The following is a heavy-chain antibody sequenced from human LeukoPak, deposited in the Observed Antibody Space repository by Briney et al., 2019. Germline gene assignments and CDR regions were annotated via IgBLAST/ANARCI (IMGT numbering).Heavy chain of an antibody. V-gene: IGHV3-23*01. CDR1: GFTFSSYA. CDR2: ISGSGGST. CDR3: ARDGDIAAAGLAY. J-gene: IGHJ4*02. Sequence: GGSLRLSCAASGFTFSSYAMSWVRQAPGKGLEWVSAISGSGGSTYYADSVKGRFTISRDNSKNTLYLQMNSLRSEDTAVYYCARDGDIAAAGLAYWGQGTLVTVSS. D-gene: IGHD6-13*01.